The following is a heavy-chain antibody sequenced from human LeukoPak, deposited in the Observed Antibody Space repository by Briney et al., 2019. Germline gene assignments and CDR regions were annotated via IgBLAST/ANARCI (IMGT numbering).Heavy chain of an antibody. D-gene: IGHD6-19*01. CDR2: ITSSSSYI. Sequence: GGSLRLSCAASGFTFSTYNMNWVRQAPGKGLEWVSSITSSSSYIFYADAVKGRFTISRDNAKNSLYLQMNSLRAEDTAVYYCAVQSSGAVYWGQGTLVTVSS. J-gene: IGHJ4*02. CDR1: GFTFSTYN. V-gene: IGHV3-21*01. CDR3: AVQSSGAVY.